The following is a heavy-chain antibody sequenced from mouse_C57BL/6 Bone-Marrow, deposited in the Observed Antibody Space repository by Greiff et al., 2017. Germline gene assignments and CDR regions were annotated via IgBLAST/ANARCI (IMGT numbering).Heavy chain of an antibody. J-gene: IGHJ2*01. D-gene: IGHD1-1*01. CDR2: IYPGSGNT. CDR1: GYTFTDYY. Sequence: QVQLKQSGAELVRPGASVKLSCKASGYTFTDYYINWVKQRPGQGLEWIARIYPGSGNTYYNEKFKGKATLTAEKSSSTAYMQLSSLTSEDSAVYFCARFNSSSLDYWGQGTTLTVSS. CDR3: ARFNSSSLDY. V-gene: IGHV1-76*01.